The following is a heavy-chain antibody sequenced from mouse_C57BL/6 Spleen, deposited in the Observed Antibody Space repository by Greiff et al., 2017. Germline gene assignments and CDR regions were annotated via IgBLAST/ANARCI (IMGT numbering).Heavy chain of an antibody. CDR3: AGGGSEAWFAY. CDR2: IDPSDSET. D-gene: IGHD1-1*01. V-gene: IGHV1-52*01. J-gene: IGHJ3*01. CDR1: GYTFTSYW. Sequence: VQLQQPGAELVRPGSSVQLSCKASGYTFTSYWMHWVKQRPIQGLEWIGNIDPSDSETHYNQKFKDKATLTVDKASSTAYMQLSSLTSEDSAVYYCAGGGSEAWFAYWGQGTLVTVSA.